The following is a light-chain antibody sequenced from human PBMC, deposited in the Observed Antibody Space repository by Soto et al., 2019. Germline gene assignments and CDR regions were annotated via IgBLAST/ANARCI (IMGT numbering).Light chain of an antibody. CDR2: EVT. CDR1: SSDVGGYNY. J-gene: IGLJ3*02. CDR3: SSYTSDTTRV. Sequence: QSALTQPPSASGSPGQSVTISCTGTSSDVGGYNYVSWYQQHPGKAPKLIIYEVTKRPSGVPDRFSGSKSGNSASLTISGLQAEDEADYYCSSYTSDTTRVFGGGTKLTVL. V-gene: IGLV2-8*01.